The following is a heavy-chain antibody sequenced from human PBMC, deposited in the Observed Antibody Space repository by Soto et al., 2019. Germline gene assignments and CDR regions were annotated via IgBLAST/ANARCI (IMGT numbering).Heavy chain of an antibody. CDR3: APSPRNWNYDFDY. CDR2: ISGSGGST. Sequence: EVQLLESGGGLVQPGGSLRLSCSASGFTFSSYAMSWVRQAPGKGLEWVSAISGSGGSTYYADSVKGRFTISRDNSKNTLYLQMNSLRAEDTAVYYCAPSPRNWNYDFDYWGQGTLVTVSS. J-gene: IGHJ4*02. V-gene: IGHV3-23*01. D-gene: IGHD1-7*01. CDR1: GFTFSSYA.